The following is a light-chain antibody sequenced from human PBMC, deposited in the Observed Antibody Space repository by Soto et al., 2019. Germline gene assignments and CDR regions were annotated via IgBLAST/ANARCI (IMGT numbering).Light chain of an antibody. V-gene: IGKV3-11*01. J-gene: IGKJ3*01. CDR2: DTS. CDR3: HQRVNWPLFT. Sequence: IVLTQSPATLSLSPGERATLSCRASQSLSSYVAWHQHKPGQAPRLLIYDTSTRATAVPARFSGSGYGTDLTLTISSLEPEDFAFYYCHQRVNWPLFTFGPGTKVDFK. CDR1: QSLSSY.